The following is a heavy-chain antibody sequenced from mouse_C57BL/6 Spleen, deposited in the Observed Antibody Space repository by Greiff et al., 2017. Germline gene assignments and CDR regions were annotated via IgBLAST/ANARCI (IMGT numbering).Heavy chain of an antibody. CDR2: ISSGGDYI. CDR1: GFTFSSYA. D-gene: IGHD1-1*01. CDR3: TPLSSYEGFAY. Sequence: EVHLVESGEGLVKPGGSLKLSCAASGFTFSSYAMSWVRQTPEKRLEWVAYISSGGDYIYYADTVKGRFTISRDNARNTLYLQMSSLKSEDTAMYYCTPLSSYEGFAYWGQGTLVTVSA. V-gene: IGHV5-9-1*02. J-gene: IGHJ3*01.